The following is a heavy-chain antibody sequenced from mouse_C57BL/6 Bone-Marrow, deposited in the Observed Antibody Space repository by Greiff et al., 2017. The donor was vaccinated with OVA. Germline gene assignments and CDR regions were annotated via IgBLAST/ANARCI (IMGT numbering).Heavy chain of an antibody. CDR1: GYTFTDYY. D-gene: IGHD1-1*01. V-gene: IGHV1-26*01. Sequence: EVQLQQSGPELVKPGASVKISCKASGYTFTDYYMNWVKQSHGKSLEWIGDINPNNGGTSYNQKFKGKATLTVDKSSSTAYMELRSLTSEDSAVYYCASRAYGSLDYWGQGTTLTVSS. J-gene: IGHJ2*01. CDR2: INPNNGGT. CDR3: ASRAYGSLDY.